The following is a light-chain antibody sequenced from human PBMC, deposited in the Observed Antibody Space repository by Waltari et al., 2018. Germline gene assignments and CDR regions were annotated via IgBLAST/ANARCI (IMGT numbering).Light chain of an antibody. V-gene: IGLV3-25*03. J-gene: IGLJ1*01. CDR3: QLADSTVTYV. CDR1: KLSKQY. CDR2: KDT. Sequence: SHELTQPPSVSVSPGQTATITCSGEKLSKQYVYWYQHKPGQAPVLLIYKDTETPSGIPDRFSGSSSGTSVTLTISGVQAEDEADYYCQLADSTVTYVFGPGTKVIVL.